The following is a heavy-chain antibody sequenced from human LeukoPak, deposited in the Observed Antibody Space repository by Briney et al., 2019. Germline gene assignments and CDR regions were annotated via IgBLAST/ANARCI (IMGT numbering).Heavy chain of an antibody. CDR3: ARHPFYWFGESPGAFDI. V-gene: IGHV4-34*01. J-gene: IGHJ3*02. CDR1: GGSFSGYY. D-gene: IGHD3-10*01. Sequence: SETLSLTCAVYGGSFSGYYWSWIRQPPGKGLEWIGEINHSGSTNYNPSLKSRVTISVDTSKNQFSLKLSSVTAADTAVYYCARHPFYWFGESPGAFDIWGQGTMVTVSS. CDR2: INHSGST.